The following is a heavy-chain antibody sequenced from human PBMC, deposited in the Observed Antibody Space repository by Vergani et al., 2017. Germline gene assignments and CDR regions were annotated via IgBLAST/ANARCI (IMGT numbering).Heavy chain of an antibody. V-gene: IGHV4-38-2*02. D-gene: IGHD3-22*01. CDR3: ARLVSYYDSSGYWPEIDY. CDR2: IYHSGST. Sequence: QVQLQESGPGLVKPSETLSLTCIVSGYSISSGYYWGWIRQPPGKGLEWIGSIYHSGSTYYNPSLKSRVTISLDTSKNQFSLKLSSVTAADTAVYYCARLVSYYDSSGYWPEIDYWGQGTLVTVSS. J-gene: IGHJ4*02. CDR1: GYSISSGYY.